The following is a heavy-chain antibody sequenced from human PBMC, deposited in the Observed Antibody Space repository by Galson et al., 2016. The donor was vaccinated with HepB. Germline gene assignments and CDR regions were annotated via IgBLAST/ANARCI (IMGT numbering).Heavy chain of an antibody. Sequence: SLRLSCAASGFTLSTSGIHWVRQAPGKGLEWVAVISYDGSNKFYADSVKGRFTISRDNSKNTLYLRMNSLRAEDTALYYCAKDKGSGSYYNEPIPRDFAMDVWGQGTTVTVSS. J-gene: IGHJ6*02. CDR3: AKDKGSGSYYNEPIPRDFAMDV. CDR1: GFTLSTSG. V-gene: IGHV3-30*18. CDR2: ISYDGSNK. D-gene: IGHD3-10*01.